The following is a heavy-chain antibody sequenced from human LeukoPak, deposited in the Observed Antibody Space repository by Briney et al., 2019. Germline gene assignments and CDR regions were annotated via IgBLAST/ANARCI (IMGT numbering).Heavy chain of an antibody. CDR3: TKESVTYLDY. Sequence: PGGSLRLSCAASGFIFNYYSMNWVRQAPGKGLVWVSYISSSSRSIYYADSVKGRFTISRDNAKNSLYLQMNSLRDEDTAVYYCTKESVTYLDYWGQGTLVTVSS. V-gene: IGHV3-48*02. CDR2: ISSSSRSI. D-gene: IGHD2-21*02. CDR1: GFIFNYYS. J-gene: IGHJ4*02.